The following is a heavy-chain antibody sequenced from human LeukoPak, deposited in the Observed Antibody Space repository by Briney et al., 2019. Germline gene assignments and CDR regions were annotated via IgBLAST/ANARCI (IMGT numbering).Heavy chain of an antibody. J-gene: IGHJ4*02. V-gene: IGHV4-39*01. CDR2: IYYSKNT. CDR3: VSPRGFGYGYFDY. D-gene: IGHD5-18*01. CDR1: GGSISSSSAY. Sequence: SETLSLTCTVSGGSISSSSAYWGWIRQPPGKGLEWIGSIYYSKNTYYNPSLKSRVTISADTSKNQFSLTLGSVSATDTAVYYCVSPRGFGYGYFDYWGQGTLVTVSS.